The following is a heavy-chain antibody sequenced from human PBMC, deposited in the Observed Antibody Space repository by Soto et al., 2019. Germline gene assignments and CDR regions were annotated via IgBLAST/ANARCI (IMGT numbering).Heavy chain of an antibody. CDR3: ARAVEMYASGWYYFDY. CDR2: IYYSEST. Sequence: QVQLQESGPGLVKPSETLSLTCTVSGGSISSYYWSWIRQPPGKGLEWIGFIYYSESTNYNPSHQSRVTISVDTSKNQFSLRLTSVTAADTAVYYCARAVEMYASGWYYFDYWGQGTLVTVSS. CDR1: GGSISSYY. D-gene: IGHD6-19*01. V-gene: IGHV4-59*01. J-gene: IGHJ4*02.